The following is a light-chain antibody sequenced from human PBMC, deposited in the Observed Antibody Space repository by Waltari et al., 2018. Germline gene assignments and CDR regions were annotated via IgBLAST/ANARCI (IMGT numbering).Light chain of an antibody. CDR3: QQYGSSTSSTL. V-gene: IGKV3-20*01. J-gene: IGKJ3*01. Sequence: EIVLTQSPGTLSLSPGERATLSCRASQSVSSSYLAWYQQKPGSAPRLLIYGASSRATGIPDRFSGSGSGTDFTLTISRLEPEDFAVYYCQQYGSSTSSTLFGPGTKVDIK. CDR1: QSVSSSY. CDR2: GAS.